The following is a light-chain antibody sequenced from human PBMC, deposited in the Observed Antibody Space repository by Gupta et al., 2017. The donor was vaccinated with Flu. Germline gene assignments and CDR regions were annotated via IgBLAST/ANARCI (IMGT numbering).Light chain of an antibody. CDR3: QQSDSLPDT. J-gene: IGKJ1*01. V-gene: IGKV1-39*01. CDR2: AAS. CDR1: QSISDS. Sequence: PSSLSASVGDRVTITCRAGQSISDSLNLYQQNPGEAPHVLIYAASNLQSGVPSRFRGSGSGTDFTLTLSNLRPEDFATYFCQQSDSLPDTFGQGTKVEIK.